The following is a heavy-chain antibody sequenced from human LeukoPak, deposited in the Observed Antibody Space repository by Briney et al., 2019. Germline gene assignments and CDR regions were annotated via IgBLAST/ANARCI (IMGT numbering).Heavy chain of an antibody. Sequence: GGSLRLSCAASGFTFSSYGMHWVRQAPGKGLEWVAFIRHDGSNKYYADSVKGRFTISRDNSKNTLYLQMNSLRAEDTAVYYCASVGSGRSYYGMDVWGQGTTVTVSS. J-gene: IGHJ6*02. CDR3: ASVGSGRSYYGMDV. V-gene: IGHV3-30*02. CDR2: IRHDGSNK. D-gene: IGHD3-10*01. CDR1: GFTFSSYG.